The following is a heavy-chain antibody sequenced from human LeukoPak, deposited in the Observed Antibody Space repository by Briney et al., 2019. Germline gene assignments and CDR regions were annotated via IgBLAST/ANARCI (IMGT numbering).Heavy chain of an antibody. V-gene: IGHV4-4*02. D-gene: IGHD4-11*01. CDR1: GGSISSSNW. J-gene: IGHJ3*02. CDR3: ARGIPLTPYSNACDAFDI. Sequence: SETLSLTCTVSGGSISSSNWWSWVRQPPGKGLEWIGEIYHSGSTNYNPSLKSRVTISVDKSKNQFSLKLSSVTAADTAVYYCARGIPLTPYSNACDAFDIWGQGTMVTVSS. CDR2: IYHSGST.